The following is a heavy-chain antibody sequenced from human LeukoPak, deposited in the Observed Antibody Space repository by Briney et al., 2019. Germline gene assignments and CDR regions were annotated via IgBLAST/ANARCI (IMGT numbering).Heavy chain of an antibody. CDR2: ISSSGSTI. CDR3: XXGGIAVAGIGDP. V-gene: IGHV3-11*01. Sequence: GGSLRLSCAASGFTFSDYYMSWIRQAPGKGLEWVSYISSSGSTIYYTDSVKGRFTISRDNAKNSLYLQMNSLRAEDTAVYYXXXGGIAVAGIGDPWGQGTLVTVSS. J-gene: IGHJ5*02. CDR1: GFTFSDYY. D-gene: IGHD6-19*01.